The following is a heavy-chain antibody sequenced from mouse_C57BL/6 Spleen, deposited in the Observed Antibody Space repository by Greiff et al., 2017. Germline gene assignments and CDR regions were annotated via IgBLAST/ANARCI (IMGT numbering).Heavy chain of an antibody. D-gene: IGHD2-4*01. CDR1: GYAFSSYW. CDR2: IYPGDGDT. J-gene: IGHJ2*01. V-gene: IGHV1-80*01. CDR3: ARSYDYDVGFDY. Sequence: QVQLQQSGAELVKPGASVKISCKASGYAFSSYWMNWVKQRPGTGLEWIGQIYPGDGDTNYHGKFKGKATLTADKSSSTAYMPLSSLTSEDSAVYFCARSYDYDVGFDYWGQGTTLTVSS.